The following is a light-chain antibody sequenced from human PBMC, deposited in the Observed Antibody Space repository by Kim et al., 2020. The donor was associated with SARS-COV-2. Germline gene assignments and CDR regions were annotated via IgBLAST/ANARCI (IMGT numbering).Light chain of an antibody. CDR1: QSVLYSSNNKNY. V-gene: IGKV4-1*01. CDR2: WAS. J-gene: IGKJ2*01. Sequence: DIGMTQSPDSLAVSLGERATINCKSSQSVLYSSNNKNYLAWFQQKPGQPPKLLFYWASTREFGVPDRFSGSGSGTDFTLTISSLQAEDVAVYYCLQYYSAPYTFGQGTKLEI. CDR3: LQYYSAPYT.